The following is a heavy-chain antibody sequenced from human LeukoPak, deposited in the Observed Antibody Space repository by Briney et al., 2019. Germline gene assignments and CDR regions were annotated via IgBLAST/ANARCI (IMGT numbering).Heavy chain of an antibody. CDR1: DFTFRDYA. V-gene: IGHV3-23*01. CDR3: ASERYSSSCY. J-gene: IGHJ4*02. CDR2: ISNSGDNT. D-gene: IGHD6-13*01. Sequence: GGSLRLSCATSDFTFRDYAMTWVRQAPGKGLEWVSVISNSGDNTYYADAVKGRFAISRDNSKNTLYLQMSSLRAEDAAVYYCASERYSSSCYWGQGTLVTVSS.